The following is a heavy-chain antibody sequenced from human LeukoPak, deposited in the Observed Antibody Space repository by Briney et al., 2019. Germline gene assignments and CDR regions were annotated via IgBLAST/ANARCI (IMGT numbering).Heavy chain of an antibody. CDR1: GGLITTYY. Sequence: SETLSLTCTVSGGLITTYYLSWIRQSAGMGLEWIGRISGSGVITYNPSLKSRVILSLDTSNNHFSLKLISVTAADTAVYYCARHRTESRYFDWLLIGGFDYWGQGTLVTVSS. V-gene: IGHV4-4*07. D-gene: IGHD3-9*01. CDR2: ISGSGVI. J-gene: IGHJ4*02. CDR3: ARHRTESRYFDWLLIGGFDY.